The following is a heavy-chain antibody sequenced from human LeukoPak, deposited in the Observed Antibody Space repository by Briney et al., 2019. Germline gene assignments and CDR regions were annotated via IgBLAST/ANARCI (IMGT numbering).Heavy chain of an antibody. D-gene: IGHD2-2*01. CDR3: ARDLIVVVPAAMGDYYYYGMDV. V-gene: IGHV3-30-3*01. CDR1: GFTFSNYA. J-gene: IGHJ6*02. Sequence: GGSLRLSCAASGFTFSNYAMSWVRQAPGKGLEWVAVISYDGSNKYYADSVKGRFTISRDNSKNTLYLQMNSLRAEDTAVYYCARDLIVVVPAAMGDYYYYGMDVWGQGTTVTVSS. CDR2: ISYDGSNK.